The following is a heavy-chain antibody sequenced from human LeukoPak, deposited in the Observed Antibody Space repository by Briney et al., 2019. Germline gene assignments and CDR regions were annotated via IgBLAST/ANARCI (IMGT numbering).Heavy chain of an antibody. CDR1: GFTFSSYG. V-gene: IGHV3-30*18. Sequence: PGGSLRLSCAASGFTFSSYGMHWVRQAPGKRLEWVAVISYDGSNKYYADSVKGRFTISRDNSKNTLYLQMNSLRAEDTAVYYCAKDPAKYCSSTSCYAALYFQHWGQGTLVTVSS. CDR3: AKDPAKYCSSTSCYAALYFQH. CDR2: ISYDGSNK. J-gene: IGHJ1*01. D-gene: IGHD2-2*01.